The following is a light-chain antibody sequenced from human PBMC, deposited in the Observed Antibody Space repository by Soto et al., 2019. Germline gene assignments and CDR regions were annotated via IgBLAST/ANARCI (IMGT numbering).Light chain of an antibody. CDR2: WAS. Sequence: DSAMTQSPDSLAVSLGERATINCKSSQSVLYSSNNKNYLGWYQQKPGQPPKLLIYWASTRESGVPDRFSGSGSGTDFSLTISRLEPEDLAVYYCQHYGSSPAYTFGQGTKLEIK. CDR3: QHYGSSPAYT. J-gene: IGKJ2*01. V-gene: IGKV4-1*01. CDR1: QSVLYSSNNKNY.